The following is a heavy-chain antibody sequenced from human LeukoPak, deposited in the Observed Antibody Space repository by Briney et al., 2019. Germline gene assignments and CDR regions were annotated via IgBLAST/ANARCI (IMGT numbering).Heavy chain of an antibody. CDR3: ARTFAAGDAFDI. V-gene: IGHV3-23*01. CDR1: GFTVSSNE. Sequence: GGSLRLSCAASGFTVSSNEMSWVRQAPGKGLEWVSAISGSGGSTYYADSVKGRFTISRDNSKNTLYLQMNSLRAEDTAVYYCARTFAAGDAFDIWGQGTMVTVSS. J-gene: IGHJ3*02. D-gene: IGHD6-25*01. CDR2: ISGSGGST.